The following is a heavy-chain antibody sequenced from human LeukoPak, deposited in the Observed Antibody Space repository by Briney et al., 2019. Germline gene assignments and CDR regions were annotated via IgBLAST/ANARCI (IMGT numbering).Heavy chain of an antibody. CDR2: IYYSGST. Sequence: SETLSLTCTVSGGSISTSNYYWGWIRQPPGKGLEWIGSIYYSGSTYYNPSLKSRVTISVDTSKNQFSLKLSSVTAADTAVYYCARGTGTIDYWGQGTLATVSS. CDR1: GGSISTSNYY. D-gene: IGHD1/OR15-1a*01. J-gene: IGHJ4*02. CDR3: ARGTGTIDY. V-gene: IGHV4-39*07.